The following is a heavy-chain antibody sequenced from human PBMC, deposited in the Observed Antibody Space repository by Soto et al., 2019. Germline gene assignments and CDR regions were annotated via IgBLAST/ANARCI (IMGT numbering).Heavy chain of an antibody. CDR2: IIPIFGTA. CDR3: ARDGVCSGGSCYSLGYYYYGMDV. J-gene: IGHJ6*02. CDR1: GGTFSSYA. D-gene: IGHD2-15*01. V-gene: IGHV1-69*12. Sequence: QVQLVQSGAEVKKPGSSVKVSCKASGGTFSSYAISWVRQAPGQGLEWMGGIIPIFGTANYAQKFQGRVTITADESTSTAYMELSSLRSEDTAVYYCARDGVCSGGSCYSLGYYYYGMDVWGQWTTVTVSS.